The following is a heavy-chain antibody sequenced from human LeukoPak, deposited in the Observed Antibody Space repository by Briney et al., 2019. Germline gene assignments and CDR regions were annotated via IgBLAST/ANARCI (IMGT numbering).Heavy chain of an antibody. J-gene: IGHJ4*02. CDR1: GFTFSSYG. CDR3: AKGAHYFGSGSFRRGHYFDS. Sequence: PGGSLRLSCAASGFTFSSYGMHWVRQAPGKGLEWVAVISYDGSNKYYADSVKGRFTISRDNSKNTLYLQMNSLRAEDTAVYYCAKGAHYFGSGSFRRGHYFDSWGQGTLVTVSS. CDR2: ISYDGSNK. D-gene: IGHD3-10*01. V-gene: IGHV3-30*18.